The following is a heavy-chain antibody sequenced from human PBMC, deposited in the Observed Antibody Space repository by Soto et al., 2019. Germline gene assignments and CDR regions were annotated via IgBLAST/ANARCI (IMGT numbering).Heavy chain of an antibody. D-gene: IGHD3-10*01. CDR1: GFTFSSYD. V-gene: IGHV3-13*01. CDR3: ARGPYGSGSPIAPYYFDY. CDR2: IGTAGDT. J-gene: IGHJ4*02. Sequence: EVQLVESGGGLVQTGGSLRLSCAASGFTFSSYDMHWVRQATGKGLEWVSAIGTAGDTYYPGSVKGRFTISRENAKNSLYLQMNSLRAGDTAVYYCARGPYGSGSPIAPYYFDYWGQGTLVTVSS.